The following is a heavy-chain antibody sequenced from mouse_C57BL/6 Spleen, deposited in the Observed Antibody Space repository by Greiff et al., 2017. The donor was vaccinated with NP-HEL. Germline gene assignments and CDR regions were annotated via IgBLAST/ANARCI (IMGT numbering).Heavy chain of an antibody. CDR1: GYTFTSYW. Sequence: QVQLQQPGTELVKPGASVKLSCKASGYTFTSYWMHWVKQRPGQGLEWIGNINPSNGGTNYNEKFKSKATLTVDKSSSTAYMQLSSLTSEDSAIYYCARYDYGKSWFAYWGQGTLVTVSA. CDR2: INPSNGGT. V-gene: IGHV1-53*01. D-gene: IGHD2-4*01. CDR3: ARYDYGKSWFAY. J-gene: IGHJ3*01.